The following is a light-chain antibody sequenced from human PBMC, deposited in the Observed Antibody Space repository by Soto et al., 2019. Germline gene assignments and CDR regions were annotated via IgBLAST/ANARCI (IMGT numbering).Light chain of an antibody. Sequence: DVVMTQSPLSLPVILGQPASISCRSSQSLVFSDGDTYLHWFQQRPGQSARRLIYKVSNRDSGVRDSFGGSGSGTDFTLKISRVEAEDFGVYYCVQGTHWPPTVGRGTTLDIK. CDR1: QSLVFSDGDTY. J-gene: IGKJ3*01. V-gene: IGKV2-30*01. CDR2: KVS. CDR3: VQGTHWPPT.